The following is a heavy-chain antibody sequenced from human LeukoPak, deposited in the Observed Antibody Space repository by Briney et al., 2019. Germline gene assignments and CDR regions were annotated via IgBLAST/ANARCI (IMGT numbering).Heavy chain of an antibody. CDR1: GYTFTSYY. J-gene: IGHJ4*02. Sequence: ASVKVSCKASGYTFTSYYMHWVRQAPGQGLEWMGIINPSGGSTSYAQKFQGRVTMTRDASTSTVYMELSSLRSEDTAVYYCARVGAADYYFDYWGQGTLVTVSS. CDR2: INPSGGST. V-gene: IGHV1-46*01. D-gene: IGHD6-13*01. CDR3: ARVGAADYYFDY.